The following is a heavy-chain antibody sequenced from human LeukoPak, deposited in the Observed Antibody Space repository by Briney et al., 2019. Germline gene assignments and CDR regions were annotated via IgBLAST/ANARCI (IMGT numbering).Heavy chain of an antibody. CDR2: TKPDGSAE. CDR1: GFTFRNYW. D-gene: IGHD2-21*02. Sequence: GGSLRLSCAASGFTFRNYWMGWVRQAPGKGLEWVANTKPDGSAEYYANSVRGRFTTSRDNANNLLYLQMNRPRAEDTAVYYCARFSVVTRSFDYWGQGTLVTVSS. V-gene: IGHV3-7*01. J-gene: IGHJ4*02. CDR3: ARFSVVTRSFDY.